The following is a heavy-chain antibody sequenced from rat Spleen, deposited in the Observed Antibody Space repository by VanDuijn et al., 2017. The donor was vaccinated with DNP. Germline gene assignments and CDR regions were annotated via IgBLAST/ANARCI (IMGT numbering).Heavy chain of an antibody. CDR2: INKDSSTI. Sequence: EVQLVESGGGPVQPGRSLKLSCLASGFIFSHYWMGWVRQAPGKGLEWIGQINKDSSTISYSPSLKDKLTISRDSAQNTLYLQMSKLGSEDTAIYYCEKGPNCGGYADYFDYWGQGVTVTVSS. CDR1: GFIFSHYW. D-gene: IGHD3-6*01. J-gene: IGHJ2*01. CDR3: EKGPNCGGYADYFDY. V-gene: IGHV4-2*01.